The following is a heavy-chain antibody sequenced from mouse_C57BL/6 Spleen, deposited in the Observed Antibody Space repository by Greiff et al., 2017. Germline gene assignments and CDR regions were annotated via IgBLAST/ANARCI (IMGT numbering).Heavy chain of an antibody. J-gene: IGHJ2*01. D-gene: IGHD2-4*01. Sequence: QVQLQQSGAELVKPGASVKISCKASGYAFSSYSMNWVKQRPGQGLEWIGQFYPGDGDTNYNGKFKGKATLTADKSSSTAYMQLHSMTSEDSAVYFCARRATTITTGYYLGYRGQGTTLTVSS. CDR1: GYAFSSYS. CDR2: FYPGDGDT. CDR3: ARRATTITTGYYLGY. V-gene: IGHV1-80*01.